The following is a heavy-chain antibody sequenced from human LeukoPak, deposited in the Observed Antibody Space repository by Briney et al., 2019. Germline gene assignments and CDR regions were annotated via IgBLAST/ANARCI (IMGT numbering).Heavy chain of an antibody. CDR3: ARHGGSTSCYGCDYYYYMDV. CDR1: GYTFTSYD. CDR2: MNPNSGNT. V-gene: IGHV1-8*01. D-gene: IGHD2-2*01. J-gene: IGHJ6*03. Sequence: GASVKVSCKASGYTFTSYDINWARQATGQGLEWMGWMNPNSGNTGYAQKFQGRVTMTRNTSISTAYMELSSLRSEDTAVYYCARHGGSTSCYGCDYYYYMDVWGKGTTVTISS.